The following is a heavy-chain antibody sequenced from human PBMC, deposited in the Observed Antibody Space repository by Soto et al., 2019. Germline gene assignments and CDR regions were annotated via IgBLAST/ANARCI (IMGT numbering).Heavy chain of an antibody. D-gene: IGHD1-7*01. J-gene: IGHJ6*02. V-gene: IGHV1-46*01. CDR1: GYTFTSYE. CDR3: ARGGGLCITGTNLCYGMDV. CDR2: ISPSDGST. Sequence: ASVKVSCKASGYTFTSYEMYWVRQAPGQGLEWMGIISPSDGSTTYAQKFQGRVTMTRDTSTSTVYMELSSLRSEDTAVYYCARGGGLCITGTNLCYGMDVWGQGTTVTVSS.